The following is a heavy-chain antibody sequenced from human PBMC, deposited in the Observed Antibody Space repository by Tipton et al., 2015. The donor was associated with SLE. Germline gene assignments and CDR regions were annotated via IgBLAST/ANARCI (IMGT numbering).Heavy chain of an antibody. D-gene: IGHD3-3*01. CDR2: IHTSGST. J-gene: IGHJ6*02. V-gene: IGHV4-61*09. CDR3: VHRGHGVGV. Sequence: TLSLTCTVSGDSISSGSYYWSWIRQPAGKGLEWIGHIHTSGSTNYNPSLKSRVTISVDTSKNQFSLRLSSVTAADTAVYYCVHRGHGVGVWGQGTTVTVSS. CDR1: GDSISSGSYY.